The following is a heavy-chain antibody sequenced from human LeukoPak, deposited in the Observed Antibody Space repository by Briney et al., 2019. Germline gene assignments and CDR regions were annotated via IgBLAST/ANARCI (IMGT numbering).Heavy chain of an antibody. J-gene: IGHJ3*02. D-gene: IGHD3-3*01. Sequence: SVKVSCKASGGTFSSYTISWVRQAPGQGLEWMGRITPILGIANYAQKFQGRVTITADKSTSTAYMELSSLRSEDTAVYYCARLDYDFWSGYPTDAFDIWGQGTVVTVSS. V-gene: IGHV1-69*02. CDR3: ARLDYDFWSGYPTDAFDI. CDR2: ITPILGIA. CDR1: GGTFSSYT.